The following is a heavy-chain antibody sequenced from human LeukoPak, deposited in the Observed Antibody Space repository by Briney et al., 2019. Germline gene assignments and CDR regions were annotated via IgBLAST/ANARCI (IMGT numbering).Heavy chain of an antibody. Sequence: GGSLRLSCAASGFSVSSYWMSWVRQAPGKGREWVANIKQDGSEKYYVDSVKGRFTISRDNAKNSLDLQMNSLRAEDTAVYYCASLQDSSGFPFDYWGQGTLVTGSS. D-gene: IGHD3-22*01. V-gene: IGHV3-7*01. CDR2: IKQDGSEK. J-gene: IGHJ4*02. CDR3: ASLQDSSGFPFDY. CDR1: GFSVSSYW.